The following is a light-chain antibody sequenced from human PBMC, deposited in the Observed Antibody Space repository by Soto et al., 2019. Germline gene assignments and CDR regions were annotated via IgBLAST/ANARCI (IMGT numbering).Light chain of an antibody. V-gene: IGLV2-23*01. J-gene: IGLJ1*01. CDR3: CSYAGSDTYV. CDR2: EDI. CDR1: SSNIGNNY. Sequence: QSVLTQPPSVSAAPGQKVTISCSGSSSNIGNNYVSWYQHHPGQAPKLMIYEDIKRPSGISNRFSGSKSGSTASLTISGLQPEDQADYFCCSYAGSDTYVFGTGTKVTVL.